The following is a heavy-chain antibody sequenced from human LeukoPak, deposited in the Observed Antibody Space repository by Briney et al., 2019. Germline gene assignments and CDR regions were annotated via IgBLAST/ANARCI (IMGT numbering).Heavy chain of an antibody. J-gene: IGHJ4*02. Sequence: SETLSLTCSVSGGSISSSSSYWGWIRQPPGTGLEWIGSIYCSGSSFDNPALKSRVTISVDTSKNQFPLKLSSVTAADTAVYYCARHRSGWLQSSFDYWGQGTLVTVSS. V-gene: IGHV4-39*01. D-gene: IGHD5-24*01. CDR3: ARHRSGWLQSSFDY. CDR2: IYCSGSS. CDR1: GGSISSSSSY.